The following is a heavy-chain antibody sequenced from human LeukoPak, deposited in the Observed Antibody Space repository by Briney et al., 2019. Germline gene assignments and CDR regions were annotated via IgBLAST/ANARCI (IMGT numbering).Heavy chain of an antibody. CDR2: ISGSGGSA. CDR3: AKDIVVVTAGSNAFDI. CDR1: GFSFSSYA. J-gene: IGHJ3*02. D-gene: IGHD2-21*02. Sequence: GGSLRLSCAASGFSFSSYAMSWVRQAPGKGLEWVSAISGSGGSAYYADSVKGRFTISRDNSKNTLYLQMNSLRAEDTAVYYCAKDIVVVTAGSNAFDIWGQGTMVTVSS. V-gene: IGHV3-23*01.